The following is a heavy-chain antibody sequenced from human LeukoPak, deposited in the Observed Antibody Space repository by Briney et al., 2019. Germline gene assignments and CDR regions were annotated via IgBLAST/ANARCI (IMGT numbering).Heavy chain of an antibody. J-gene: IGHJ6*03. CDR3: ARHVGYSSSWNEYYYYYYYMDV. CDR2: INHSGST. CDR1: GGSFSGYY. D-gene: IGHD6-13*01. V-gene: IGHV4-34*01. Sequence: NPSETLSLTCAVSGGSFSGYYWSWIRQPPGKGLEWIGEINHSGSTNYNPSLKSRVTISVDTSKNQFSLKLSSVTAADTAVYYWARHVGYSSSWNEYYYYYYYMDVWGKGTTVTISS.